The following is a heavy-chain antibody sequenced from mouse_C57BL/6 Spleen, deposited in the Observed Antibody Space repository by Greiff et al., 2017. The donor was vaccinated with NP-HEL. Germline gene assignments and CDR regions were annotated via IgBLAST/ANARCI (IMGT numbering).Heavy chain of an antibody. Sequence: EVNLVESGGGLVQPGGSLSLSCAASGFTFTDYYMSWVRQPPGKALEWLGFIRNKANGYTTEYSASVKGRFTISRDNSQSILYLQMNALRAEDSATYYCARSLHYNAMDYWGQGTSVTVSS. CDR2: IRNKANGYTT. CDR1: GFTFTDYY. CDR3: ARSLHYNAMDY. V-gene: IGHV7-3*01. D-gene: IGHD2-12*01. J-gene: IGHJ4*01.